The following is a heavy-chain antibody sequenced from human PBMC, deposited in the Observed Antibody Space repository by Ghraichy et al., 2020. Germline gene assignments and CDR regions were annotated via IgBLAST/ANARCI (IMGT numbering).Heavy chain of an antibody. V-gene: IGHV4-34*01. CDR2: INHSGST. J-gene: IGHJ3*02. CDR3: ARTTVTTSAAFDI. CDR1: GGSFSGYY. D-gene: IGHD4-17*01. Sequence: SETLSLTCAVYGGSFSGYYWGWIRQPPGKGLEWIGEINHSGSTNYNPSLKSRVTISVDTSKNQFSLKLSSVTAADTAVYYCARTTVTTSAAFDIWGQGTMVTVSS.